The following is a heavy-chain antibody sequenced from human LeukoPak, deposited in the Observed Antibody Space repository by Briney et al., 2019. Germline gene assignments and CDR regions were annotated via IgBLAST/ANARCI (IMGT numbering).Heavy chain of an antibody. CDR3: ARADSSGYYFDY. J-gene: IGHJ4*02. V-gene: IGHV1-69*06. CDR2: IIPIFGTA. CDR1: GGTFSSYA. Sequence: ASVKVSCKASGGTFSSYAISWVRQAPGQGLEWMGGIIPIFGTANYAQKFQGRVTITANKSTSTAYMELSSLRSEDTAVYYCARADSSGYYFDYWGQGTLVTVSS. D-gene: IGHD3-22*01.